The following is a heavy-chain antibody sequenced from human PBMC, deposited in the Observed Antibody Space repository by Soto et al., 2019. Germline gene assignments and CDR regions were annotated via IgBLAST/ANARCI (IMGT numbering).Heavy chain of an antibody. V-gene: IGHV3-53*01. CDR2: IYSGGST. CDR3: ARVGGIRAFDY. Sequence: GGSLRLSCAASGFTVSSNYMSWIRQAPGKGLEWVSVIYSGGSTYYADSVKGRFTISRDNSKNTLYLQMNSLRAEDTAVYYCARVGGIRAFDYWGQGTLVTVSS. CDR1: GFTVSSNY. J-gene: IGHJ4*02. D-gene: IGHD3-10*01.